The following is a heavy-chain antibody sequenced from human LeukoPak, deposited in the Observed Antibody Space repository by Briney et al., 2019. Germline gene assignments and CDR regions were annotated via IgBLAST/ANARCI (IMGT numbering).Heavy chain of an antibody. Sequence: SETLSLTCAVSGGSISSSNFWWSWVRQSPGKGLEWLGEISDGGSTNYNPSLKSRVSISADKSKNQFSLDLKSVSAADRAVYYCARGRGVTRDYYYGMDVWGQGTTVTVSS. J-gene: IGHJ6*02. CDR1: GGSISSSNFW. D-gene: IGHD3-10*01. CDR3: ARGRGVTRDYYYGMDV. CDR2: ISDGGST. V-gene: IGHV4-4*02.